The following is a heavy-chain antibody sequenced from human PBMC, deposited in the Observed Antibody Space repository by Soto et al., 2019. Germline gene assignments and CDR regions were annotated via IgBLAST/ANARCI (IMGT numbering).Heavy chain of an antibody. CDR2: IYPGDSDT. Sequence: GESLKISCKGSGYSFTSYWIGWVRQMPGKGLEWMGIIYPGDSDTRYSPSFQGQVTISADKSISTAYLQWSSLKASDTAMYYCARQMCSSTSCYASAFDIWGQGTMVTVS. CDR1: GYSFTSYW. D-gene: IGHD2-2*01. J-gene: IGHJ3*02. CDR3: ARQMCSSTSCYASAFDI. V-gene: IGHV5-51*01.